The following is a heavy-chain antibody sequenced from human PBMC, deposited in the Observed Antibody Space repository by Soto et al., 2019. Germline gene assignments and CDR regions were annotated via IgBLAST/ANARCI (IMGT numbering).Heavy chain of an antibody. J-gene: IGHJ6*02. Sequence: QVQLVQSGAEVKKPGSSVKVSCKASGGTFSSYTISWVRQAPGQGLEWMGRIIPILGIANYAQKFQGRVTITAEKPPSTAYRELSSLRSEDTAVYYCGRGGERGGYYGMDVWGQGTTVTVSS. CDR3: GRGGERGGYYGMDV. D-gene: IGHD3-16*01. CDR2: IIPILGIA. V-gene: IGHV1-69*02. CDR1: GGTFSSYT.